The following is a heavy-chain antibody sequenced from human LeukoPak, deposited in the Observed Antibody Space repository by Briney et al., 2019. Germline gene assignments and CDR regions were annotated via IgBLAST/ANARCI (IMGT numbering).Heavy chain of an antibody. V-gene: IGHV3-21*04. J-gene: IGHJ4*02. CDR1: GFTFSSYS. Sequence: GGSLRLSCAASGFTFSSYSMNWVRQAPGKGLEWVASISSSSSYIYYADSVKGPFTISRDNGKNSLYLQMNSLRAEDTALYYCAKESSYCSSTSCYSGSFDYWGQGTLVTVSS. CDR2: ISSSSSYI. D-gene: IGHD2-2*02. CDR3: AKESSYCSSTSCYSGSFDY.